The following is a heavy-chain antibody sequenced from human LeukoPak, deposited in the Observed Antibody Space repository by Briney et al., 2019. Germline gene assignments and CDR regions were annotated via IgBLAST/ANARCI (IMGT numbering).Heavy chain of an antibody. V-gene: IGHV3-23*01. D-gene: IGHD3-22*01. CDR2: LGISRGYT. CDR1: GFTLSSYA. J-gene: IGHJ3*02. Sequence: GGSLRLSCVASGFTLSSYAMSWVRQAPGKGLQWVASLGISRGYTWYAGSVKGRFTISRDNSKNTLYLQMNSLRAEDTAVYYCATKVRYYDSSGYYYEDAFDIWGQETMVTVSS. CDR3: ATKVRYYDSSGYYYEDAFDI.